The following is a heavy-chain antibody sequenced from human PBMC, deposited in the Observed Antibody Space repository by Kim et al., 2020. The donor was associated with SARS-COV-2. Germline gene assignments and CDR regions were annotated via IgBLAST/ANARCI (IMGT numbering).Heavy chain of an antibody. D-gene: IGHD2-2*01. CDR3: ARDPYCSSTSCSKGFDP. V-gene: IGHV3-30*01. Sequence: KGRFTLSRDSSKNTLYLTMNSLRAEDTAGYYCARDPYCSSTSCSKGFDPWGQGTLVTVSS. J-gene: IGHJ5*02.